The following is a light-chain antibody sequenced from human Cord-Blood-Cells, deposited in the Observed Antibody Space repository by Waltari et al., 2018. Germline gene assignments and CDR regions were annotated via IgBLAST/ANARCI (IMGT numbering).Light chain of an antibody. CDR3: QVWDSSSDHWV. CDR2: YDS. V-gene: IGLV3-21*04. CDR1: NIGSKS. J-gene: IGLJ3*02. Sequence: SYVLTQPPSVSVAPGKTVRITCGGNNIGSKSVHWYQQKPGQAPVLVIYYDSDRPSGIPERFSGSNSGNTATLTISRVEAGDEADYYCQVWDSSSDHWVFGGGTKLTVL.